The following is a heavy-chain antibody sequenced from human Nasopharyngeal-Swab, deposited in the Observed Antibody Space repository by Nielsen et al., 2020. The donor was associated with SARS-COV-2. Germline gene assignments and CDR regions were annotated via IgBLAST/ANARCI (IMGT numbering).Heavy chain of an antibody. Sequence: GESLKISCKGSGSSFTSYWISWVRQMPGKGLEWMGRIDPSDSYTNYSPSFQGHVTISADKSISTAYLQWSSLKASDTAMYYCARRAYCSDGSCYSPYYYYMDVWGKGTTVTVSS. CDR1: GSSFTSYW. J-gene: IGHJ6*03. CDR2: IDPSDSYT. D-gene: IGHD2-15*01. CDR3: ARRAYCSDGSCYSPYYYYMDV. V-gene: IGHV5-10-1*01.